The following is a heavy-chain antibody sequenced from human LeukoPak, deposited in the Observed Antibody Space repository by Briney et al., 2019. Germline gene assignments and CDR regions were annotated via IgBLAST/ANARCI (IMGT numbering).Heavy chain of an antibody. Sequence: PGRSLRLSCAASGFTFDDYAMHWVRQAPGKGLEWVSTISGGGGSTYYSDSVKGRFTISRDNSKNTLYLQMNSLRAEDTAIYYCAKENWGYNWKYDSSGSGINYWGQGTLVTFSS. CDR2: ISGGGGST. D-gene: IGHD3-22*01. CDR1: GFTFDDYA. CDR3: AKENWGYNWKYDSSGSGINY. V-gene: IGHV3-23*01. J-gene: IGHJ4*02.